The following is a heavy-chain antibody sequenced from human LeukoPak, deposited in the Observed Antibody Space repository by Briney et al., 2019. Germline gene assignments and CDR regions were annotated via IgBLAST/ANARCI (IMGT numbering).Heavy chain of an antibody. V-gene: IGHV4-30-4*08. CDR2: IYYSGST. D-gene: IGHD5-24*01. J-gene: IGHJ5*02. CDR1: RGSISSGDYY. Sequence: PSETLSLTCTVSRGSISSGDYYWSWIRQPPGKGLEWIGYIYYSGSTYYNPSLKSRVTISVDTSKNQFSLKLSSVTAADTAVYYCASDGDGKGWFDPWGQGTLVTVSA. CDR3: ASDGDGKGWFDP.